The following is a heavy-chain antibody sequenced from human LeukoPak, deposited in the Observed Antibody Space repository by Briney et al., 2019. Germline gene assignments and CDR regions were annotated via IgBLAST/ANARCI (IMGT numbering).Heavy chain of an antibody. CDR3: ARHHYDTSGHILEIDY. CDR1: GGSISSSSYF. D-gene: IGHD3-22*01. V-gene: IGHV4-39*01. J-gene: IGHJ4*02. Sequence: SETLSLTCTVSGGSISSSSYFWGWIRQPPGKGLEWIGSIYYSGTTYYNPSLKSRVTISVDTSKNQFSLKLRSVTAADTAVYYCARHHYDTSGHILEIDYWGQGTLVTVSS. CDR2: IYYSGTT.